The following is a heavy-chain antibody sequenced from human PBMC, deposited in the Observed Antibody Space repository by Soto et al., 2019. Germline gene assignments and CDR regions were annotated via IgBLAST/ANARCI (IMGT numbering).Heavy chain of an antibody. CDR1: GFTFSSHG. D-gene: IGHD3-22*01. CDR3: ANGDSSGFEYFQS. J-gene: IGHJ1*01. V-gene: IGHV3-30*18. CDR2: VSFDGTNK. Sequence: QVQLVESGGGVVQPGMTLRLSCTASGFTFSSHGMHWVRQAPGKGLEWVAVVSFDGTNKNYADSVRGRFTISRDNSKHTLYLQMSSLRAEDTAVYYCANGDSSGFEYFQSWGQGTLVTVSS.